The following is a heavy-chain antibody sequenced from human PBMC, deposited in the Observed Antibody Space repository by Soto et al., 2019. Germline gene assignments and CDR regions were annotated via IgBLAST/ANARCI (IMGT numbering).Heavy chain of an antibody. V-gene: IGHV1-69*13. CDR3: ARHSYYYDSSGYYAYYYGMDV. J-gene: IGHJ6*02. D-gene: IGHD3-22*01. CDR1: GGTFSSYA. CDR2: IIPIFGTA. Sequence: SVKVSCKASGGTFSSYAISWARQAPGQGLDWMGGIIPIFGTANYAQKFQGRVTITADESTSTAYMELSSLRSEDTAVYYCARHSYYYDSSGYYAYYYGMDVWGQGTTVTVSS.